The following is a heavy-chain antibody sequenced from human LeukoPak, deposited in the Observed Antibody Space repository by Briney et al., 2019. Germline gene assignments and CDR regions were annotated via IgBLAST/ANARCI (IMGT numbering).Heavy chain of an antibody. Sequence: PGRSLRLSCAASGFTITTYAMTWVRQAPGKGLESVAVISHDGTYKNYADSVKGRFTISRDTSKNTVYLQMNSLRSGDTAAYYCASVADYWGQGTLVTISS. CDR2: ISHDGTYK. V-gene: IGHV3-30*04. J-gene: IGHJ4*02. CDR1: GFTITTYA. CDR3: ASVADY.